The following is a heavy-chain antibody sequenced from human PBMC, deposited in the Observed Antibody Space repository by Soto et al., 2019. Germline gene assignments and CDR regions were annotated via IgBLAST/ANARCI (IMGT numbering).Heavy chain of an antibody. J-gene: IGHJ6*02. D-gene: IGHD1-20*01. CDR2: IIPIFGTA. Sequence: ASVKVSCKVSGGTFSSYAISWVRQAPGQGLEWMGGIIPIFGTANYAQRFQGRVTITADESTSTAYMELSSLRSEDTAVYYCARDSLHNWNYYYCGMDVWGQGTTVTVSS. CDR1: GGTFSSYA. V-gene: IGHV1-69*13. CDR3: ARDSLHNWNYYYCGMDV.